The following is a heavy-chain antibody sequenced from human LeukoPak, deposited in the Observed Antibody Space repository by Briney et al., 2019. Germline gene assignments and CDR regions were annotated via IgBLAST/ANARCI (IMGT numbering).Heavy chain of an antibody. CDR3: ARSYSGYDYLDY. V-gene: IGHV5-10-1*01. D-gene: IGHD5-12*01. CDR2: IDPSDSYT. CDR1: GYSFTTYW. Sequence: GESLKISCKGSGYSFTTYWITWVRQMPGKGLEWMGRIDPSDSYTNYSPSFQGHVTISADKSISTAYLQWSSLKASDTAMYYCARSYSGYDYLDYWGQGTLVTVSS. J-gene: IGHJ4*02.